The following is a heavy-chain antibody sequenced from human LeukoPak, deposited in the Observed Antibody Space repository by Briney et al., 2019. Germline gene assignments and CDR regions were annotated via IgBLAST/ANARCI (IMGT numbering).Heavy chain of an antibody. Sequence: SETLSLTCAVYGGSFSGYHWSWIRQPPGKGLEWIGEINHSGSTNYNPSLKSRVTISVDTSKNQFSLKLSSVTAADTAVYYCARYSSPYDSSGYLDYWGQGTLVTVSS. CDR1: GGSFSGYH. D-gene: IGHD3-22*01. V-gene: IGHV4-34*01. CDR2: INHSGST. CDR3: ARYSSPYDSSGYLDY. J-gene: IGHJ4*02.